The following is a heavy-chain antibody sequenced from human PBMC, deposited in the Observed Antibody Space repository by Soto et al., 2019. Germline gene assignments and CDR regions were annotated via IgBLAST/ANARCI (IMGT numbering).Heavy chain of an antibody. CDR2: ISPGSRYP. Sequence: PGGSLRLSCAASGFTFSTYWMSWIRQAPGKGLEWLSYISPGSRYPAYADSVKGRFTISRDNAKRSLYLQMMSLTAEDTAIYYCVRGGGGGLFDPWGQGTMVTVS. CDR3: VRGGGGGLFDP. CDR1: GFTFSTYW. D-gene: IGHD2-15*01. V-gene: IGHV3-11*06. J-gene: IGHJ5*02.